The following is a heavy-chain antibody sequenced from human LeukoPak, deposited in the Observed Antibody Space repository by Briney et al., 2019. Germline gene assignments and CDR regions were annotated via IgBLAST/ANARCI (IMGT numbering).Heavy chain of an antibody. CDR3: AGAGYYYLSYYLDY. Sequence: GGSLRLSCAASGFTSSSYWMSWVRQAPGKGLEWVANIKQNGSEKYYVDSVKGRFTTSRDTANNTLYLLINSLRAEDTAVYYCAGAGYYYLSYYLDYWGQGTLVTVSS. CDR2: IKQNGSEK. CDR1: GFTSSSYW. J-gene: IGHJ4*02. D-gene: IGHD3-10*01. V-gene: IGHV3-7*02.